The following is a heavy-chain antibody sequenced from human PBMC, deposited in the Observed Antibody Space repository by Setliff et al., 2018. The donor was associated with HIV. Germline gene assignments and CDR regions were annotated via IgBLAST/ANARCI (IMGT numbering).Heavy chain of an antibody. CDR2: IYHTGKT. D-gene: IGHD6-6*01. V-gene: IGHV4-4*02. CDR3: AREDSSYHYFDY. Sequence: SETLSLTCAVSGGSISSDNWWTWVRQAPGKGLEWTGSIYHTGKTYYNSALKNRLTISVDTSKNQFSLELSSVTAADTAVYYCAREDSSYHYFDYWGQGMLVTVSS. CDR1: GGSISSDNW. J-gene: IGHJ4*02.